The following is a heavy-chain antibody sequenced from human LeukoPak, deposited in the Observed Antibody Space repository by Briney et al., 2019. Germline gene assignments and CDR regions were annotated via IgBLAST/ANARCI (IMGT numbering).Heavy chain of an antibody. Sequence: SETLSPTCAVYGGSFSGYYWSWIRQPPGKGLEWIGEINHSGSTNYNPSLKSRVTISVDTSKNQFSLKLSSVTAADTAVYYCARGVSFQGYYYYGMDVWGQGTTVTVSS. D-gene: IGHD3-16*01. CDR1: GGSFSGYY. CDR2: INHSGST. CDR3: ARGVSFQGYYYYGMDV. V-gene: IGHV4-34*01. J-gene: IGHJ6*02.